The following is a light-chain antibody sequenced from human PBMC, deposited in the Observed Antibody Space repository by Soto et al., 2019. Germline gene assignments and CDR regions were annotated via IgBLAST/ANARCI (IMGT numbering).Light chain of an antibody. Sequence: DIQMTQSPSSLSASVGDRVTITCQASQDIRKYLNWYQQKPGRAPKLLIYGASNLETGVPSRFSRSGYGTDFTYTISSLYPEDIAKYYCKHSDTLPPFPFCPGTNVAIK. CDR3: KHSDTLPPFP. CDR1: QDIRKY. J-gene: IGKJ3*01. CDR2: GAS. V-gene: IGKV1-33*01.